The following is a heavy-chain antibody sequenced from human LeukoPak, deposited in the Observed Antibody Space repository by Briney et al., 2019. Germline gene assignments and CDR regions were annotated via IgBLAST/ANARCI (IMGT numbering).Heavy chain of an antibody. V-gene: IGHV4-34*01. CDR1: GGSFSGYY. CDR3: AKTRRAYYDILTGYPYDY. CDR2: INHSGST. J-gene: IGHJ4*02. Sequence: SETLSLTCAVYGGSFSGYYWSWIRQPPGKGLEWIGEINHSGSTNYNPSLKSRVTISVDTSKNQFSLKLSSVTAADPAVYYCAKTRRAYYDILTGYPYDYRGQGTLVTVSS. D-gene: IGHD3-9*01.